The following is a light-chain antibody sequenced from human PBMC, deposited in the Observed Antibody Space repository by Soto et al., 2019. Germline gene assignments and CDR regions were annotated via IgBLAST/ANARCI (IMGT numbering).Light chain of an antibody. V-gene: IGKV1-39*01. J-gene: IGKJ2*01. CDR1: QNIDNL. CDR2: GTS. CDR3: QQSFNSPT. Sequence: DIQMTQSSSSLSASVGDRVTLTCRASQNIDNLLNWYHHKPGKAPKLLISGTSTLESGVPPGFSGSGSGTVFTLTISSLQAEHVGIYYCQQSFNSPTFGQGTKLEIK.